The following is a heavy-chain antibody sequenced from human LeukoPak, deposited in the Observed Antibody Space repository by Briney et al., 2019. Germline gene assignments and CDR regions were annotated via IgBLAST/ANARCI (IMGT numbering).Heavy chain of an antibody. Sequence: GASVKVSCKASGYIFTAYYMHWVRQAPGQGLEWMGWINPNSGGTSYAQKFQGRVTMTRDTSISTAYMELSRLRSDDTAVYYCARAPVAVDYWGQGTLVTVSS. CDR2: INPNSGGT. CDR1: GYIFTAYY. J-gene: IGHJ4*02. CDR3: ARAPVAVDY. D-gene: IGHD6-19*01. V-gene: IGHV1-2*02.